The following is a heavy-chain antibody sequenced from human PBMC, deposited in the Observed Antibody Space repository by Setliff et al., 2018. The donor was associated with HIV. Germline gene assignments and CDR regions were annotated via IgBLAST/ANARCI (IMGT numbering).Heavy chain of an antibody. D-gene: IGHD2-2*01. CDR3: ARGRVPGNY. CDR1: GFTFDSYA. CDR2: ISGSGSNT. J-gene: IGHJ4*02. Sequence: SLRLSCAASGFTFDSYAINWVRQAPGKGLEWVSGISGSGSNTYYADSVKGRFTSSRDNAKNSLYLQMNSLRAEDTAFYYCARGRVPGNYWGQGTLVTVSS. V-gene: IGHV3-48*03.